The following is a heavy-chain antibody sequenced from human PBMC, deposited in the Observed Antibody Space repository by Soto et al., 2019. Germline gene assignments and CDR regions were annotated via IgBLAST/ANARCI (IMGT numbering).Heavy chain of an antibody. Sequence: SGTLSLTCPVAGGSLSSGSDYWSRIRQPPGKGVEWIGSIYYSGSTYYNPSLKSRVTISVDTSKNQFSLKLSSVTAADTAVYYCARHSSSKIDYWGQGTRVTVSS. D-gene: IGHD4-4*01. J-gene: IGHJ4*02. CDR2: IYYSGST. CDR3: ARHSSSKIDY. CDR1: GGSLSSGSDY. V-gene: IGHV4-39*01.